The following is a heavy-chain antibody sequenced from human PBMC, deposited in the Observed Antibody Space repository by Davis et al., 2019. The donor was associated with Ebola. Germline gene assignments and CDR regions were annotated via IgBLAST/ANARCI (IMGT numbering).Heavy chain of an antibody. CDR1: GFTFSDYY. CDR3: ARGDYYDSSGYYLTFTDAFDV. J-gene: IGHJ3*01. CDR2: ISGSGGST. D-gene: IGHD3-22*01. Sequence: GESLKISCAASGFTFSDYYMSWIRQAPGKGLEWVSAISGSGGSTYYADSVKGRFTISRDNSKNTLYLQMNSLRADDTAVYYCARGDYYDSSGYYLTFTDAFDVWGQGTMVTVSS. V-gene: IGHV3-23*01.